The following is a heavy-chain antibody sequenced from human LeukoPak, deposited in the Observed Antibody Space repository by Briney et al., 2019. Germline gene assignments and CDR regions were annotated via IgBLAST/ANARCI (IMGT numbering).Heavy chain of an antibody. V-gene: IGHV1-46*01. CDR3: ARGIEVGGSFDY. J-gene: IGHJ4*02. CDR2: INCSDGTT. Sequence: ASVKVSCKASGYSFSNYYMHWVRQAPGQGLEWLGIINCSDGTTNYAQKFQGRVTLTRDTSTSTVYMELSSLRSDDTAVYYCARGIEVGGSFDYWGQGTLVIVSS. D-gene: IGHD3-10*01. CDR1: GYSFSNYY.